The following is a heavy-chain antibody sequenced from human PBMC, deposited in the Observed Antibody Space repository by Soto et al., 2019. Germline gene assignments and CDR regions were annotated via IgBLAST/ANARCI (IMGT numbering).Heavy chain of an antibody. D-gene: IGHD3-10*01. Sequence: GGSLRLSCAASGFTFSSYSMNWVRQAPGKGLEWVSSISSSSSYIYYADSVKGRFTISRDNAKNSLYLQMNSLRAEDTAVYYCARDQPESYGSGSYDAFDIWGQGTMVTVSS. V-gene: IGHV3-21*01. CDR2: ISSSSSYI. CDR1: GFTFSSYS. J-gene: IGHJ3*02. CDR3: ARDQPESYGSGSYDAFDI.